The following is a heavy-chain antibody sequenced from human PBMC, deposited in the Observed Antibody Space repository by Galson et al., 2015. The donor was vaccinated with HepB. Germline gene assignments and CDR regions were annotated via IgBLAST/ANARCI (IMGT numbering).Heavy chain of an antibody. Sequence: SVKVSCKASGGTFSSYTISWVRQAPGQGLEWMGWINPKNGGTNYAQKFQGRVTMTRDTSITTAYMELSSLRSDDTAVYYCARDGGHSSSWYPYDYWGQGTLVTVSS. CDR3: ARDGGHSSSWYPYDY. CDR1: GGTFSSYT. J-gene: IGHJ4*02. V-gene: IGHV1-2*02. D-gene: IGHD6-13*01. CDR2: INPKNGGT.